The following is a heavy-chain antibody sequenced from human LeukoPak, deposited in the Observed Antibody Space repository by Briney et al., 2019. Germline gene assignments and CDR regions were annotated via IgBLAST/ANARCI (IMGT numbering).Heavy chain of an antibody. D-gene: IGHD2-21*02. Sequence: GRSLRLSCAASGFTFSSYGMHWVRQAPGKGLEWVAVISYDGSNKYYADSVKGRFTISRDNSKNTLYLEMNSLRAEDTAVYYCARAYCGGDCYFGITPYYFDYWGQGTLVTVSS. V-gene: IGHV3-30*03. J-gene: IGHJ4*02. CDR3: ARAYCGGDCYFGITPYYFDY. CDR2: ISYDGSNK. CDR1: GFTFSSYG.